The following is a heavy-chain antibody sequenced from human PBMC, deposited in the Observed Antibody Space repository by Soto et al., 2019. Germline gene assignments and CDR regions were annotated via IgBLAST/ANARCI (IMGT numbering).Heavy chain of an antibody. CDR1: GFTFGDYA. Sequence: PGGSLRLSCTASGFTFGDYAMSWFRQAPGKGLEWVGFIRSKAYGGTTEYAASVKGRFTISRDDSKSIAYLQMNSLKTEDTAVYYCTRVMTTVTSFKPNWFDPWGQGTLVTVSS. CDR3: TRVMTTVTSFKPNWFDP. J-gene: IGHJ5*02. V-gene: IGHV3-49*03. D-gene: IGHD4-4*01. CDR2: IRSKAYGGTT.